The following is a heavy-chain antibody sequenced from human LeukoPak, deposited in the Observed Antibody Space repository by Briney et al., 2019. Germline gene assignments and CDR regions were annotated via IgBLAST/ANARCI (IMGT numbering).Heavy chain of an antibody. CDR2: INHSGST. CDR3: ARGRGYCSDGSCYSPGVYFDY. CDR1: GASFSGYY. Sequence: SETLSLTCAVYGASFSGYYWTWIRQPPGKGLEWIGEINHSGSTNYNPSLKSRVTISVDTSKNQFSLKLRSVTAADTAVYYCARGRGYCSDGSCYSPGVYFDYWGQGTLVTVSS. D-gene: IGHD2-15*01. J-gene: IGHJ4*02. V-gene: IGHV4-34*01.